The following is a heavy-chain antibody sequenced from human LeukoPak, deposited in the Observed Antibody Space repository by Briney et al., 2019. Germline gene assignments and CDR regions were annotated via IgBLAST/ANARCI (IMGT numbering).Heavy chain of an antibody. V-gene: IGHV4-34*01. CDR1: GGSFSGYY. Sequence: PSETLSLTCAVYGGSFSGYYWSWIRQPPGKGLEWIGEINHSGSTNYNPPLKSRVTISVDTSKNQFSLKLSSVTAAGTAVYYCARARGTEAIDYWGQGTLVTVSS. CDR2: INHSGST. CDR3: ARARGTEAIDY. J-gene: IGHJ4*02. D-gene: IGHD6-25*01.